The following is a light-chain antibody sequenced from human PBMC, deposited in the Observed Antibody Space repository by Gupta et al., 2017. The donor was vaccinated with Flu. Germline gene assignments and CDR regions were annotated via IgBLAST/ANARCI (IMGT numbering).Light chain of an antibody. Sequence: EIVLTQSPATLSLSPGERATLSCRASQSVSSYLAWYQQKPGQAPRRLIYDASNRAKGSPARCSGSGDGTDDNLTINSREPEDFAVYYCQQQSNWHPGLTFGRGTKVEIK. CDR3: QQQSNWHPGLT. CDR2: DAS. J-gene: IGKJ4*01. CDR1: QSVSSY. V-gene: IGKV3-11*01.